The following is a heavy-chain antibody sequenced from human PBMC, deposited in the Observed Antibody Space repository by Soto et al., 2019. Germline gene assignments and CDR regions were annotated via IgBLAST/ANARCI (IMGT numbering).Heavy chain of an antibody. CDR2: IYYSGSA. Sequence: PSETLSLTCTVSGGSISSYYWSWIRQPPGKGLDWIGYIYYSGSASYNPSLKSRVTISVDTSKSQFSLKLSSVTAADTAVYFCAKDLASCSSTSCSASDAFDIWGQGTMVTVSS. CDR1: GGSISSYY. CDR3: AKDLASCSSTSCSASDAFDI. D-gene: IGHD2-2*01. V-gene: IGHV4-59*01. J-gene: IGHJ3*02.